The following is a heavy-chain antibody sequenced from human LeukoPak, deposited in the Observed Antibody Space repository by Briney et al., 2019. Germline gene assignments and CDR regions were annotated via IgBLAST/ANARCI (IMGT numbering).Heavy chain of an antibody. D-gene: IGHD3-3*01. Sequence: SETLSLTCAVSGDSISSSHWWSWVRQSPGKGLEWIGEINHSGRTYYNPSLKSRVTISVDTSKNQFSLKLSSVTAADTAVYYCARDHLANLASRLFDPWGQGTLVTVSS. V-gene: IGHV4-4*02. J-gene: IGHJ5*02. CDR1: GDSISSSHW. CDR3: ARDHLANLASRLFDP. CDR2: INHSGRT.